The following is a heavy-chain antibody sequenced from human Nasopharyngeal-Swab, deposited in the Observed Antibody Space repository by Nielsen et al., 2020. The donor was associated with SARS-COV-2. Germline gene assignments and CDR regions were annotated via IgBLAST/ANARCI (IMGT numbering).Heavy chain of an antibody. J-gene: IGHJ4*02. CDR3: ARPPSDYYDTSGFFGY. CDR2: INPNSGGT. V-gene: IGHV1-2*06. D-gene: IGHD3-22*01. Sequence: ASVKVSCKASGYTFTDDYMHWVRQAPGQGLEWMGRINPNSGGTNYAQKFQGRVTMTRDTSITTAYMELSRLRSDDTAVYYCARPPSDYYDTSGFFGYWGQGTLVTVSS. CDR1: GYTFTDDY.